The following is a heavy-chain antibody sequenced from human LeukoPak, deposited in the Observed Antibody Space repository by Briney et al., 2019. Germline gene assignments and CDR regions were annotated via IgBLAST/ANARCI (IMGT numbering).Heavy chain of an antibody. CDR2: ISGSGDRT. J-gene: IGHJ5*02. CDR1: GFTFSSYG. Sequence: GGSLRLSCAASGFTFSSYGMSWVRQAPGKGLEWVSVISGSGDRTYYADSVKGRFTISRDNAKNSLYLQMNSLRVEDTALYYCAKDSGSSSGYESWFDPWGQGTLVTVSS. D-gene: IGHD5-12*01. CDR3: AKDSGSSSGYESWFDP. V-gene: IGHV3-23*01.